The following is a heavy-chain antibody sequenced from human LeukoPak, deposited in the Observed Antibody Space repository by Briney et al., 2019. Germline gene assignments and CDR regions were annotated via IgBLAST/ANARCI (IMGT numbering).Heavy chain of an antibody. D-gene: IGHD2-15*01. J-gene: IGHJ5*02. CDR1: GGSLRSYY. V-gene: IGHV4-59*01. CDR2: IYYSGST. Sequence: SETLSLTRPVSGGSLRSYYWSWLRQPPGKGLEWIGYIYYSGSTNYNPSLKSRVTISVDTSKNQFSLKLSSVTAADTAVYYCARALSELDCSGGSCYLRAVWFDPWGQGTLVTVSS. CDR3: ARALSELDCSGGSCYLRAVWFDP.